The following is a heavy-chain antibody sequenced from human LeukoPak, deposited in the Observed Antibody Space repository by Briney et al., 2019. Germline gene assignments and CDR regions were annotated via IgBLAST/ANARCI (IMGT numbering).Heavy chain of an antibody. V-gene: IGHV1-69*04. CDR2: IIPILGIA. CDR1: GGTFSSYA. Sequence: SVKVSCKASGGTFSSYAISWVRQAPGQGLEWMGRIIPILGIANYAQKFQGRVTITTDESTSTAYMELSSLRSEDTAVYYCARARNWGSPYYYYYYMDVWGKGTTVTVSS. CDR3: ARARNWGSPYYYYYYMDV. D-gene: IGHD7-27*01. J-gene: IGHJ6*03.